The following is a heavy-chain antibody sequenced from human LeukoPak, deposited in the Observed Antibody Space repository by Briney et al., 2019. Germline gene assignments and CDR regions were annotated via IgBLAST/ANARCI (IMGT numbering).Heavy chain of an antibody. V-gene: IGHV3-11*01. CDR2: ISSIGRTI. CDR1: GFTFSDYY. Sequence: GESLRLSCAASGFTFSDYYMSWIRQAPGKGLEWVSYISSIGRTIYYADSVKGRFTISRDNAKNSLYLQMNSLRAEDTAVYYCARDSYYYGSGSYRHHYYGMDVWGQGTTVTVSS. J-gene: IGHJ6*02. CDR3: ARDSYYYGSGSYRHHYYGMDV. D-gene: IGHD3-10*01.